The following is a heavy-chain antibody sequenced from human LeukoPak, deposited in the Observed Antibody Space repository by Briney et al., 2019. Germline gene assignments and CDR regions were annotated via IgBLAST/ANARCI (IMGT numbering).Heavy chain of an antibody. V-gene: IGHV1-2*02. Sequence: ASVKVSCKASGCTFTGYYMHWVRQAPGQGLEWMGWINPNSGATNYAQTFQGRVTMTRATSISTAYMELSRLRSDDTAVYYCASPGDYNFWSGSYDYWGQGTLVTVSS. J-gene: IGHJ4*02. D-gene: IGHD3-3*01. CDR3: ASPGDYNFWSGSYDY. CDR2: INPNSGAT. CDR1: GCTFTGYY.